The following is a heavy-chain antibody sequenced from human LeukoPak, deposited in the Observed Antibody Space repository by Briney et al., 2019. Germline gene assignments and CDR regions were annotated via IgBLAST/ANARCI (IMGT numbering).Heavy chain of an antibody. CDR2: LYYTGDT. D-gene: IGHD5-18*01. Sequence: SETLSLTCNVSGGSISPYYWSWIRQVPGKGVEWIGYLYYTGDTKYNPSLKSRVTISVDTSKNQFSLKLSSVTAADTAVYYCARRPSRILHYFDYWGQGTLVTVSS. V-gene: IGHV4-59*08. CDR3: ARRPSRILHYFDY. CDR1: GGSISPYY. J-gene: IGHJ4*02.